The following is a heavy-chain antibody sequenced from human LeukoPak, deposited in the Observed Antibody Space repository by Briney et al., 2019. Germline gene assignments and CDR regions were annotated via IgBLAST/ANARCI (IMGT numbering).Heavy chain of an antibody. CDR2: INPNSGGT. CDR1: GYTFTGYY. D-gene: IGHD5-12*01. J-gene: IGHJ4*02. CDR3: AREYSGYAPGGY. Sequence: ASVMVSCKASGYTFTGYYIHWVRQAPGQGLEWMGWINPNSGGTNYAQKFQGRVTMTRDTSLSAAYMELSRLRSDDTAVYYCAREYSGYAPGGYWGQGTLITVSS. V-gene: IGHV1-2*02.